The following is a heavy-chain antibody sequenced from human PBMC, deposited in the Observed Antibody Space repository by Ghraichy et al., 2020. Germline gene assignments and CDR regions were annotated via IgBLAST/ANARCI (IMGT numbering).Heavy chain of an antibody. CDR2: IWYDGSNK. CDR1: EFTFSNYA. V-gene: IGHV3-33*01. J-gene: IGHJ4*02. CDR3: ARGAGGSSAKLDY. Sequence: GESLNISCAASEFTFSNYAMHWVRQAPGKGLEWVSTIWYDGSNKYYAESVRGRFTISRDNPKNTVYLQMYSLRAEDTAVYYCARGAGGSSAKLDYWGQGSQVTVSS. D-gene: IGHD2-15*01.